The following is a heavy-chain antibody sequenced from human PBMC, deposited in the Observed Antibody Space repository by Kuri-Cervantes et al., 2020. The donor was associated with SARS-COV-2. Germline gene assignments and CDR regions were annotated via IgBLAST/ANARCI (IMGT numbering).Heavy chain of an antibody. V-gene: IGHV4-59*01. CDR1: GGSFSGYY. J-gene: IGHJ6*02. CDR3: AREGSGWYGEDYYYYGMDV. Sequence: GSLRLSCAVYGGSFSGYYWSWIRQPPGKGLEWIGYIYYSGSTNYNPSLKSRVTISVDTSKNQFSLKLSSVTAADTAVYYCAREGSGWYGEDYYYYGMDVWGQGTTVTVSS. CDR2: IYYSGST. D-gene: IGHD6-19*01.